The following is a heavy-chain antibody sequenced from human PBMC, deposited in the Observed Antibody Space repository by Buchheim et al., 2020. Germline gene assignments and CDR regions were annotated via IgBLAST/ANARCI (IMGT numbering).Heavy chain of an antibody. Sequence: QVQLQESGPGLVKPSQTLSLTCTVSGGSITRGGYYWSWIRQHPGKGLEWIGYIYYTGITYFNPSLESRLFMSVDTSKYQIFLTLRSVTAADSAMYYCARSVDQGEYYDSSGTQFFFDYWGQG. CDR3: ARSVDQGEYYDSSGTQFFFDY. CDR2: IYYTGIT. CDR1: GGSITRGGYY. D-gene: IGHD3-22*01. V-gene: IGHV4-31*03. J-gene: IGHJ4*02.